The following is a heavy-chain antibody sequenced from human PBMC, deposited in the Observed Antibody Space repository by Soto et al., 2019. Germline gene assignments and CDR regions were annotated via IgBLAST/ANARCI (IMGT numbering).Heavy chain of an antibody. D-gene: IGHD1-7*01. CDR2: IYYSGST. V-gene: IGHV4-59*01. CDR3: ARRYGTTFDY. J-gene: IGHJ4*02. CDR1: GGSISSYY. Sequence: PSETLSLTCTVSGGSISSYYWSWIRQPPGKGLEWIGYIYYSGSTNYNPSLKSRVTISVDTSKNQFSLKLSSVTAADAAVYYCARRYGTTFDYWGQGTLVTVSS.